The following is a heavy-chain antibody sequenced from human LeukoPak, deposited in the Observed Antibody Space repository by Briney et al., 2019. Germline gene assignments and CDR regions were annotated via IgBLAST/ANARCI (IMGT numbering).Heavy chain of an antibody. V-gene: IGHV3-21*01. Sequence: SGGSLRLSXAASGFTFSDYSMNWVRQAPGKGLEWVSSISRSSRHVYYAGSVKGRFTISRDNAKNSLYLQMNSLGAEDMAVYFCVRDLMGSGSTTAYLHHWGQGTLVTVSS. CDR1: GFTFSDYS. J-gene: IGHJ1*01. CDR3: VRDLMGSGSTTAYLHH. CDR2: ISRSSRHV. D-gene: IGHD1-1*01.